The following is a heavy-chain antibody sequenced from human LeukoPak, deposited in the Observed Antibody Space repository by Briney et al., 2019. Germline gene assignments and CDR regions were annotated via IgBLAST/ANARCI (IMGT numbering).Heavy chain of an antibody. D-gene: IGHD6-13*01. CDR1: GFTFSSYV. CDR2: ISGSGSST. J-gene: IGHJ4*02. Sequence: GGSLTLSCAVSGFTFSSYVMSWVRQAPGKGLEWVSAISGSGSSTYYADSVQGRFTVSRDNSKNTLYLQMNSLRAEDTAVYYCAKDGSSSWSPLNFDHWGRGTLVTVSS. CDR3: AKDGSSSWSPLNFDH. V-gene: IGHV3-23*01.